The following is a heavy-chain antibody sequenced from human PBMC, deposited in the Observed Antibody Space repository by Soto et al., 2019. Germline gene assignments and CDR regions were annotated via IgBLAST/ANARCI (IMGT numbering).Heavy chain of an antibody. CDR1: GFTFSSYS. CDR2: ISSSSSYI. V-gene: IGHV3-21*01. Sequence: EVQLVESGGGLVKPGGSLRLSCAASGFTFSSYSMNWVRQAPGKGLEWVSSISSSSSYIYYADSVKGRFTISRDNAKNSLYLQMNSLRAEDTAVYYCARDFYCSGGSCYPGIYFDYWGQGTLVTVSS. D-gene: IGHD2-15*01. CDR3: ARDFYCSGGSCYPGIYFDY. J-gene: IGHJ4*02.